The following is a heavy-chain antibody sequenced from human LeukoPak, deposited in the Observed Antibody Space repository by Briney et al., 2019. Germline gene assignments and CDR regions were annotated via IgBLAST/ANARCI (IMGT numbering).Heavy chain of an antibody. CDR2: ISYDGSNK. CDR3: AKARGLIGGAFDI. CDR1: GSTFSSYA. J-gene: IGHJ3*02. V-gene: IGHV3-30*04. Sequence: PGGSLRLSCAASGSTFSSYAMHWVRQAPGKGLEWVAVISYDGSNKYYADSVKGRFTTSRDNSKNSLYLQMNSLRSEDTALYYCAKARGLIGGAFDIWGQGTMVTVSS. D-gene: IGHD3-22*01.